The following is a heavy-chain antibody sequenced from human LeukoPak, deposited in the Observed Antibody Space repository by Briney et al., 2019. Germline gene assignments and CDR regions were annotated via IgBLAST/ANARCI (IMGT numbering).Heavy chain of an antibody. D-gene: IGHD1-26*01. CDR1: GASISSSNYY. CDR2: INHSGST. Sequence: PSETLSLTCAVSGASISSSNYYWSWIRQPPGKGLEWIGEINHSGSTNYNPSLKSRVTISVDTSKNQFSLKLSSVTAADTAVYYCARHPIVGATRPFDYWGQGTLVTVSS. V-gene: IGHV4-39*01. J-gene: IGHJ4*02. CDR3: ARHPIVGATRPFDY.